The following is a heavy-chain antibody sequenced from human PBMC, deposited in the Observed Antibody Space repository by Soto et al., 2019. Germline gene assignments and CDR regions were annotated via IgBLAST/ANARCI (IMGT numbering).Heavy chain of an antibody. CDR3: VKDLAASGWFDP. V-gene: IGHV3-23*01. CDR1: GFMFSGYA. J-gene: IGHJ5*02. D-gene: IGHD2-15*01. Sequence: EVQLLESGGGLAQPGESLTLSCAASGFMFSGYAMSWVRQAPRTGLEWVSAVSNSGTSTSYADSVKGRCTISRDNAKNTLYLQMSSLGAEDTALYYCVKDLAASGWFDPWGQGTLVIVSS. CDR2: VSNSGTST.